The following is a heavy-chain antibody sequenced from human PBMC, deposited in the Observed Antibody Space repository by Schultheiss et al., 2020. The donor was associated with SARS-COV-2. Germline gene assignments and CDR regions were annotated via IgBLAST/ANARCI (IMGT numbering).Heavy chain of an antibody. Sequence: SQTLSLTCTVSGGSISSGGYYWSWIRQHPGKGLEWIGYIYYSGSTNYNPSLKSRVTISVDTSKNQFSLKLSSVTAADTAVYYCASEGYCSSTSCSRGAFDIWGQGTMVTVSS. CDR1: GGSISSGGYY. J-gene: IGHJ3*02. CDR2: IYYSGST. D-gene: IGHD2-2*01. CDR3: ASEGYCSSTSCSRGAFDI. V-gene: IGHV4-31*03.